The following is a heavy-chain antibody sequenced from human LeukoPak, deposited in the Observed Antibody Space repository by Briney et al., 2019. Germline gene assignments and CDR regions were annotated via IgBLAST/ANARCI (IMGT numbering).Heavy chain of an antibody. Sequence: GGSRSLSCEPSGFPFGGITINWFRQAPGKGLEWVSSISSSSRYIYYADSVKGRFTISRDNAKNSLYLQMNSLRAEDTAVYYCARRLVAALDGMDVWGQGTTVTVSS. J-gene: IGHJ6*02. CDR3: ARRLVAALDGMDV. CDR2: ISSSSRYI. V-gene: IGHV3-21*01. CDR1: GFPFGGIT. D-gene: IGHD2-15*01.